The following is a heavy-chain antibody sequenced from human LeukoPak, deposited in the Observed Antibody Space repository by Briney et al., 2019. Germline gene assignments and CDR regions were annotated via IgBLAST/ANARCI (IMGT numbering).Heavy chain of an antibody. CDR1: GYTFTSYD. Sequence: GASVKVSCKASGYTFTSYDINWVRQASGQGPEWMGGMNPNSGNTVYAQKFQGRVTMTRDTSISTSYTELSSLRSDDTAVYYCARGRTNYFDYWGQGTLVTVSS. J-gene: IGHJ4*02. CDR3: ARGRTNYFDY. CDR2: MNPNSGNT. V-gene: IGHV1-8*01.